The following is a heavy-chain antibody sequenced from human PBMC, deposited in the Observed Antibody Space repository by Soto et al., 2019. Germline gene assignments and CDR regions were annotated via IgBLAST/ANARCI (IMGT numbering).Heavy chain of an antibody. Sequence: ASVKVSCKASGYSFTNNDVSWVRQATGQGLEGMGWMNPGSGDTGYAQKLQGRVTMTRDISIATAYMELSGLRSDDTAIYYCARMETFGSLNWFDPWGQGTLVTVSS. CDR1: GYSFTNND. D-gene: IGHD3-16*01. CDR2: MNPGSGDT. CDR3: ARMETFGSLNWFDP. V-gene: IGHV1-8*01. J-gene: IGHJ5*02.